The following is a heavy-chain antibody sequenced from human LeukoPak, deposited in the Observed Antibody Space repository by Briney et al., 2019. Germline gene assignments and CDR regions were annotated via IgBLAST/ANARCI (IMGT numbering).Heavy chain of an antibody. CDR1: GGSISSNNW. CDR3: ARDMGTVAPAY. J-gene: IGHJ4*02. V-gene: IGHV4-4*02. CDR2: FYHSGST. D-gene: IGHD5-18*01. Sequence: SETLSLTCAVSGGSISSNNWWSWVRQSPQKGLEWIGEFYHSGSTNYNPSLKSRVTIPIDKSKNQFSLNLNSVTAADTAVYYCARDMGTVAPAYWGQGTLVTVSS.